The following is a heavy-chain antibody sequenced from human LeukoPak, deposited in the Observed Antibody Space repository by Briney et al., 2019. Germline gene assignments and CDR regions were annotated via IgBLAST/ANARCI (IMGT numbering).Heavy chain of an antibody. CDR1: GFTFSSYS. J-gene: IGHJ4*02. Sequence: GGSLRLSCAASGFTFSSYSMNWVRQAPGKGLEWVSYISSSSSTIYYADSVKGRFTISRDNAKNSLYLQMNSLRAEDTAVYYCARARGYYSYWGQGTLVTVSS. V-gene: IGHV3-48*04. CDR2: ISSSSSTI. CDR3: ARARGYYSY. D-gene: IGHD3-10*01.